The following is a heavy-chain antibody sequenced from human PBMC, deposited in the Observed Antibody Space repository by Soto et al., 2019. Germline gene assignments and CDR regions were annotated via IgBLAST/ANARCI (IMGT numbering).Heavy chain of an antibody. CDR1: GYTFTSYY. V-gene: IGHV1-46*03. Sequence: ASLKVSCKASGYTFTSYYMHWVRQAPGQGLEWMGVINPSGGSTGYAQKFQGRVTMTRDTSTSTVYMELSSLKSEDTAVYYCARVGMSGYDFWSGYRYFDYWGQGTLVTVSS. CDR3: ARVGMSGYDFWSGYRYFDY. J-gene: IGHJ4*02. D-gene: IGHD3-3*01. CDR2: INPSGGST.